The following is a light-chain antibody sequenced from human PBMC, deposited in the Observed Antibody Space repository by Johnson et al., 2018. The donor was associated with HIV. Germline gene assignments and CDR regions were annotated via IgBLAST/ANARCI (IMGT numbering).Light chain of an antibody. V-gene: IGLV1-51*01. CDR1: TSNIGNNY. Sequence: QSVLTQPPSVSAATGQKVTISCSGSTSNIGNNYVSWYQQFPGTAPKLVIYDNNNRPSGIPDRFSGSKSGTSATLGLTGLQTGDEADYYCGTWDSSLSAGGANYVFGTWTKVTVL. J-gene: IGLJ1*01. CDR2: DNN. CDR3: GTWDSSLSAGGANYV.